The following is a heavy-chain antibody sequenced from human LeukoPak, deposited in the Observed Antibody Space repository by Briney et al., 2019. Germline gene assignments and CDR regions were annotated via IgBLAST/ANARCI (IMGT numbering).Heavy chain of an antibody. D-gene: IGHD3-10*01. J-gene: IGHJ3*02. V-gene: IGHV3-13*04. CDR2: IDTAGGT. Sequence: PGGSLRLSCAASGFTFISYDMHXXXQPTGXGLEXVXXIDTAGGTYYAGSVKGRFTISRENAKNSLSLQMNSLRAGDTAVYYCARRRYGLGSYSDAFDIWGQGTMVTVSS. CDR1: GFTFISYD. CDR3: ARRRYGLGSYSDAFDI.